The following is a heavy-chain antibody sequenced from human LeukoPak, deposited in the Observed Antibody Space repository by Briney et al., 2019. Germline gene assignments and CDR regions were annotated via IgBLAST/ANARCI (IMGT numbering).Heavy chain of an antibody. CDR1: GFTFSSYA. J-gene: IGHJ6*02. CDR3: ARGAPLEWSPYYYYYGMDV. D-gene: IGHD3-3*01. V-gene: IGHV3-30-3*01. Sequence: GRFLRLSCAASGFTFSSYAMHWVRQAPGKGLEWVAVISYDGSNKYYADSVKGRFTISRDNSKNTLYLQMNSLRAEDTAVYYCARGAPLEWSPYYYYYGMDVWGQGTTVTVSS. CDR2: ISYDGSNK.